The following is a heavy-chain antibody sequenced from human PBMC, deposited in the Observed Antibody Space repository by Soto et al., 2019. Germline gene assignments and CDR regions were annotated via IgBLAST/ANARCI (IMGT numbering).Heavy chain of an antibody. Sequence: SETLSLTCTVSGGSISSYYWSWIRQPPGKGLEWIGYIYYSGSTNYNPSLKSRVTISVDTSKNQFSLKLSSVTAADTAVYYCATDYGDYVALYAFDIWGQGTMVTVSS. J-gene: IGHJ3*02. CDR1: GGSISSYY. V-gene: IGHV4-59*01. CDR2: IYYSGST. D-gene: IGHD4-17*01. CDR3: ATDYGDYVALYAFDI.